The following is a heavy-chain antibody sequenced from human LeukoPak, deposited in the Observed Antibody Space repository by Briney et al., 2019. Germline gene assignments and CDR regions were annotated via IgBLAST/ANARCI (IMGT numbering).Heavy chain of an antibody. CDR1: GGSISSYY. D-gene: IGHD6-19*01. J-gene: IGHJ4*02. CDR3: ARDLVAGRPFDY. CDR2: INYSGST. V-gene: IGHV4-59*01. Sequence: SETLSLTCTVSGGSISSYYWSWIRQPPGKGLEWIGYINYSGSTNYNPSLRSRVTISIDTSKNQFSLKLSSVTAADTAVYYCARDLVAGRPFDYWGQGTLVTVSS.